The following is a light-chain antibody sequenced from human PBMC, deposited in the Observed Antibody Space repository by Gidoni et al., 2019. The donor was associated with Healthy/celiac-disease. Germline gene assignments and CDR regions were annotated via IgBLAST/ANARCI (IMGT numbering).Light chain of an antibody. V-gene: IGKV3-20*01. CDR2: GAS. Sequence: EIVLTQSPGTLSLSPGERATLSCRASQSVSSSYLAWYQQKPGQAPRLLIYGASSRATGIPDRFSGSGSGTDFTLTISRLGSEDFAVYYCQQYGSSPQSTFGPGTKVDIK. CDR1: QSVSSSY. J-gene: IGKJ3*01. CDR3: QQYGSSPQST.